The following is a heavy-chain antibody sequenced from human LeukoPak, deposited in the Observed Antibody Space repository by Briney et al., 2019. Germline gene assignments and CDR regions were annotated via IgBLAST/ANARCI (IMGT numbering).Heavy chain of an antibody. D-gene: IGHD6-19*01. CDR1: GFTFTSYA. CDR3: AKEGIAVAGTEYFDY. J-gene: IGHJ4*02. Sequence: GGSLRLSCAASGFTFTSYAMTWVRQAPGKGLEWVSTIGSRSGIHYADSVRGRFAISRDNSKNTLYLEMSSLRAEDTAVYYCAKEGIAVAGTEYFDYWGQGTLATVSS. CDR2: IGSRSGI. V-gene: IGHV3-23*01.